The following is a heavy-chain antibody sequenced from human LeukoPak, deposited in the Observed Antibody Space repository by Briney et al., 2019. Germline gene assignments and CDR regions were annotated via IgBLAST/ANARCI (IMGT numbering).Heavy chain of an antibody. D-gene: IGHD6-19*01. Sequence: ASVKVSCKASGYTFTNYGISWVRQAPGQGLEWMAIINPSGDFTSYAQKFQGRVTVTRDMSTRTVYMELSNLRSEDTAVYYCARDQSRKWEVLSGWWFDPWGQGTLVTVSS. J-gene: IGHJ5*02. CDR3: ARDQSRKWEVLSGWWFDP. CDR2: INPSGDFT. V-gene: IGHV1-46*01. CDR1: GYTFTNYG.